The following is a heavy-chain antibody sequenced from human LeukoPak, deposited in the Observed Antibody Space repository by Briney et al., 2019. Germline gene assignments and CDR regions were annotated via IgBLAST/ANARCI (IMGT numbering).Heavy chain of an antibody. CDR1: GYSFTSYW. J-gene: IGHJ4*02. D-gene: IGHD5-12*01. CDR2: IYPRDSDT. V-gene: IGHV5-51*01. CDR3: ARLISSGYDPGRYYFDY. Sequence: GESLKISCKGSGYSFTSYWIGWVRQMPGKGLEWMGIIYPRDSDTRYSPSFQGQVTISADKSISTAYLQWSSLKASDTAMYYCARLISSGYDPGRYYFDYWGQGTLVTVSS.